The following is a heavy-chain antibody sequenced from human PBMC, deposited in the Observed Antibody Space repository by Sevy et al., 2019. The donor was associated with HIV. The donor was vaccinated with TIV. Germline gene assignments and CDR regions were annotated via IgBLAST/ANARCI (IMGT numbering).Heavy chain of an antibody. V-gene: IGHV3-64*01. Sequence: GGSLRLSCAASGFTFSSYRMNWVRQAPGKGLEYVSAISSNGGSTYYANSVKGRFTISRDNSKNTLYLQMGSLRAEDMAVYYCARGYDFWSGSDYYYYYYGMDVWGQGTTVTVSS. CDR3: ARGYDFWSGSDYYYYYYGMDV. D-gene: IGHD3-3*01. CDR2: ISSNGGST. CDR1: GFTFSSYR. J-gene: IGHJ6*02.